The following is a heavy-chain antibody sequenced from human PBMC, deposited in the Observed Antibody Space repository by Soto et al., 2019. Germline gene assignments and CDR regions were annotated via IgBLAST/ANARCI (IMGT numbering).Heavy chain of an antibody. CDR3: ARDGRIAAADPGTWYFDL. Sequence: GASVKVSCKASGGTFSSYAISWVRQAPGQGLEWMGGIIPIFGTANYAQKFQGRVTITADESTSTAYMELSSLRSEDTAVYYCARDGRIAAADPGTWYFDLWGRGTLVTVSS. J-gene: IGHJ2*01. CDR1: GGTFSSYA. V-gene: IGHV1-69*13. D-gene: IGHD6-13*01. CDR2: IIPIFGTA.